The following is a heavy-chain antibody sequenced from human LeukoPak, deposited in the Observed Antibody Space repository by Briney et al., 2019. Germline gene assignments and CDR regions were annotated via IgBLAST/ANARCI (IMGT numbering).Heavy chain of an antibody. CDR3: AGVSYSSSESISH. CDR2: ISSSGSTI. D-gene: IGHD6-6*01. J-gene: IGHJ4*02. V-gene: IGHV3-11*01. CDR1: GFTFSDYY. Sequence: GGSLRLSCATSGFTFSDYYMSWIRQAPGKGLEWVSYISSSGSTIYYADSVKGRFTISRDNAKNSLYLQMNSLRAEDTAVYYCAGVSYSSSESISHWGQGTLVTVSS.